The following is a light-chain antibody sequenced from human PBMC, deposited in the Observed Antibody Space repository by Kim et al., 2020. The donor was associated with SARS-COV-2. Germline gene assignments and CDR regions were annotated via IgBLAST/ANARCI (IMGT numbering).Light chain of an antibody. Sequence: EIVLTQSPGTLSLSPGERATLSCRASQSVSSSYLTWYQQKPGQAPSLLIYATSSTATGIPDRLSGSGSGTDFTLTISRLEPEVIAVYYSQEYGSSPRITLGPRTKVGIK. V-gene: IGKV3-20*01. CDR1: QSVSSSY. CDR2: ATS. J-gene: IGKJ3*01. CDR3: QEYGSSPRIT.